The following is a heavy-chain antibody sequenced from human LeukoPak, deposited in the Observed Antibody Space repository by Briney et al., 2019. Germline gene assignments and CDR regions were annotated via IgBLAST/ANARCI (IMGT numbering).Heavy chain of an antibody. D-gene: IGHD2-2*01. V-gene: IGHV3-74*01. CDR2: IKSDGSDP. Sequence: GGSLRLSCAASGFTFSNYWMHWVRRGPGKGLVWVSRIKSDGSDPSYADSVKGRFTISRDNAKSTLYLQMNSLRAEDTAVYYCAKDRDPMPSRGMDVWGQGTTVAVSS. CDR1: GFTFSNYW. CDR3: AKDRDPMPSRGMDV. J-gene: IGHJ6*02.